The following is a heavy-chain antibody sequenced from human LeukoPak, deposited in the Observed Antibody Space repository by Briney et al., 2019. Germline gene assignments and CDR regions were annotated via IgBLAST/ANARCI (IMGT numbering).Heavy chain of an antibody. D-gene: IGHD4-17*01. V-gene: IGHV3-30*18. CDR3: VKDDYGDSPWYFHH. CDR1: GFTFGSKV. J-gene: IGHJ4*02. Sequence: QPGRSLRLSCAASGFTFGSKVMHWVRQAPGKGLEWVALISFDGSHKDYADSVRGRFTISRDNSKNTLFLHMNSLTTKDTAVYYCVKDDYGDSPWYFHHWGQGTLVTVSS. CDR2: ISFDGSHK.